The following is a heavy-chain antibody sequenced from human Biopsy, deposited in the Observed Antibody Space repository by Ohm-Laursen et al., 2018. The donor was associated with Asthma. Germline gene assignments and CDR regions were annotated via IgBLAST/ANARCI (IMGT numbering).Heavy chain of an antibody. D-gene: IGHD6-6*01. CDR3: ARAVSSSSYWYFDL. Sequence: SDTLSLTCIVSGDAMSTSGSYWGWIRQSPGKGLEWIGSIYYSGRTYYNPSLESRVTTSADTSKNPFSLKVTSVTAADTAVYYCARAVSSSSYWYFDLWGRGDLVTVSS. CDR2: IYYSGRT. V-gene: IGHV4-39*02. CDR1: GDAMSTSGSY. J-gene: IGHJ2*01.